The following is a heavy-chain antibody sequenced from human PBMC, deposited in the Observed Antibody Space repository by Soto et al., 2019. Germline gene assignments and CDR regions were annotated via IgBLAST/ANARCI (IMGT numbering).Heavy chain of an antibody. V-gene: IGHV4-39*01. Sequence: SETLSLTCTVSGGSISSSRYYWGWIRQPPGKGLEWIGSIYYSGSTYYNPSLKSRVTISVDTSKNQFSLKLSSVTAADTAVYYCASYYYDSSGYYYVPGVYWGQGTLVTVS. CDR3: ASYYYDSSGYYYVPGVY. D-gene: IGHD3-22*01. J-gene: IGHJ4*02. CDR2: IYYSGST. CDR1: GGSISSSRYY.